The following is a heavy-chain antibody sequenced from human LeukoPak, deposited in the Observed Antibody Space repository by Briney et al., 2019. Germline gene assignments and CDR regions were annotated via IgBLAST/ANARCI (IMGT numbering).Heavy chain of an antibody. D-gene: IGHD3-10*01. Sequence: SQTLSLTCTVSGGSISSGSYYWSWIRQPAGKGLEWIGRIYTSGSTNYNPSLKSRVTISVDTSKNQFSLKLSSVTAADTAVYYCARVGSGSYYNTTYYYYYYMDVWGKGTTVTISS. CDR1: GGSISSGSYY. V-gene: IGHV4-61*02. J-gene: IGHJ6*03. CDR3: ARVGSGSYYNTTYYYYYYMDV. CDR2: IYTSGST.